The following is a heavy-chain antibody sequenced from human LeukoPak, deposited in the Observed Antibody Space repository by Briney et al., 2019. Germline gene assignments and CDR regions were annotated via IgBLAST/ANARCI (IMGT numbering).Heavy chain of an antibody. CDR1: GFTFSDYW. CDR3: AREGALGYGHYTYDY. CDR2: INSDGRNI. Sequence: PGGSLRLSCAASGFTFSDYWMHWVRQAPGKGPVWVSRINSDGRNIRYADSVKGRFTISRDNAKNTLYLQMNSLTPEDTAVYYCAREGALGYGHYTYDYWGQGTLVTVSS. J-gene: IGHJ4*02. D-gene: IGHD4-17*01. V-gene: IGHV3-74*01.